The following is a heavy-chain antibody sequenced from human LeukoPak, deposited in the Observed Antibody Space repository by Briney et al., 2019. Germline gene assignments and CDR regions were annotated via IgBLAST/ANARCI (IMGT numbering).Heavy chain of an antibody. CDR2: IRYDGSDK. V-gene: IGHV3-30*02. D-gene: IGHD3-10*01. CDR3: AKDETDYGSGSRKGYYYYGMDV. Sequence: GGSLRLSCVASGFTLSTYGMHWVRQAPGKGLEWVAFIRYDGSDKFYGDSVKGRFTTSRDNSKNTLYLQMSRLRVEDTAVYYCAKDETDYGSGSRKGYYYYGMDVWGQGTTVTVSS. CDR1: GFTLSTYG. J-gene: IGHJ6*02.